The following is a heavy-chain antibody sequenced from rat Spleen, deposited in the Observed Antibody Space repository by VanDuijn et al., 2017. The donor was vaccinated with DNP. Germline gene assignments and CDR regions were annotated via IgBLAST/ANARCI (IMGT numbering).Heavy chain of an antibody. V-gene: IGHV3-1*01. CDR1: GYSITSNY. CDR3: ARWRIGPHYFDS. Sequence: EVQLQESGPGLVKPSQSLSLTCSVTGYSITSNYWGWIRKFPRNKMEYLGHISYSGTTNYNPYLKSRISITRDTSKNQFFLQLNSVTTDDTATYYCARWRIGPHYFDSWGQGVMVTVSS. D-gene: IGHD1-11*01. CDR2: ISYSGTT. J-gene: IGHJ2*01.